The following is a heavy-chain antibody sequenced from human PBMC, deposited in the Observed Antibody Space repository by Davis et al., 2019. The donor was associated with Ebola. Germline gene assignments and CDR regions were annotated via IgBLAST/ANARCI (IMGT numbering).Heavy chain of an antibody. CDR3: ARAPNYDVLTGTSSYYFEY. CDR2: ISGLNTNT. Sequence: ASVKVSCKSSGYTFTSYGLVWVRQAPGLGLEWMGWISGLNTNTNFAQKFQGRVTVSKDTSTNTAYMDLRSLTSDDTAIYYCARAPNYDVLTGTSSYYFEYWGQGTLVTVSS. J-gene: IGHJ4*02. D-gene: IGHD3-9*01. CDR1: GYTFTSYG. V-gene: IGHV1-18*04.